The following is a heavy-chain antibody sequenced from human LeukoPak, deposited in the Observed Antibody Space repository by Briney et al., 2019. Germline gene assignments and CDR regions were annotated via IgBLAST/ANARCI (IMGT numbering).Heavy chain of an antibody. D-gene: IGHD5-18*01. Sequence: GGSLRLSCAASGFTFSDYWMHWVRHAPGKGLVWVSRIHPEGSSTTYADSVKGRFTISRDNAKNTLYLQMNGLRAEDTAVYYCARARSNNYGYFDYWGQGALVTVSS. J-gene: IGHJ4*02. CDR3: ARARSNNYGYFDY. CDR2: IHPEGSST. V-gene: IGHV3-74*01. CDR1: GFTFSDYW.